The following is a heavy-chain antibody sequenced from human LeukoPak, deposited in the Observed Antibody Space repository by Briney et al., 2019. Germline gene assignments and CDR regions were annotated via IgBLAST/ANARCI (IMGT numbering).Heavy chain of an antibody. CDR3: AKENVVVVTGDYYMDV. CDR1: GFTFSSYA. CDR2: ISRSGGST. D-gene: IGHD2-21*02. V-gene: IGHV3-23*01. J-gene: IGHJ6*03. Sequence: GGSLRLSCAAPGFTFSSYAMSWVRQAPGKGLDWVSSISRSGGSTYYAVSVKGRFTISRDNSKNTLYLQMNSLRAEDTAVYYCAKENVVVVTGDYYMDVWGKGTTVTVSS.